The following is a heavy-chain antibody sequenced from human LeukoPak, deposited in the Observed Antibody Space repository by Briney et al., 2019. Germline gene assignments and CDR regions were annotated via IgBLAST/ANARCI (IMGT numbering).Heavy chain of an antibody. CDR2: MNPNSGNT. J-gene: IGHJ5*02. CDR1: GYTFTSYD. Sequence: GASVTVSCKASGYTFTSYDINWVRQATGQGLEWMGWMNPNSGNTGYAQKFQGRVTMTRNTSISTAYMELSSLRSEDTAVYYCARVTFYDYVWGSYRYVWFDPWGQGTLVTVSS. CDR3: ARVTFYDYVWGSYRYVWFDP. D-gene: IGHD3-16*02. V-gene: IGHV1-8*01.